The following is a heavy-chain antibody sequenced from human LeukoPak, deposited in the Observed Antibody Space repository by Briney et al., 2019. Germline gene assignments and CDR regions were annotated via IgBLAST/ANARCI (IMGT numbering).Heavy chain of an antibody. CDR2: IKQDGSEK. CDR1: GFTFSNYW. D-gene: IGHD4-23*01. Sequence: GGSLRLSCAASGFTFSNYWLNWVRQAPGKGLEWVANIKQDGSEKYYVDSAKGRFTISRDNAKNSLYLQMNSLTAEDTAVYYCARGGNPRFFDYWGQGTLVTVSS. CDR3: ARGGNPRFFDY. V-gene: IGHV3-7*01. J-gene: IGHJ4*02.